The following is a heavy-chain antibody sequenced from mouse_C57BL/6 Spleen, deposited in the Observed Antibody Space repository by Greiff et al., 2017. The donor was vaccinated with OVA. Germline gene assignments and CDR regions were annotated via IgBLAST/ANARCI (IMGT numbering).Heavy chain of an antibody. V-gene: IGHV1-82*01. CDR2: IYPGDGDT. J-gene: IGHJ3*01. Sequence: QVQLQPSGPELVKPGASVKISCKASGYAFSSSWMNWVKQRPGKGLEWIGRIYPGDGDTNYNGKFKGKATLTADKSSSTAYMQLSSLTSEDSAVYFCARGTTVVDGAWFAYWGQGTLVTVSA. CDR1: GYAFSSSW. D-gene: IGHD1-1*01. CDR3: ARGTTVVDGAWFAY.